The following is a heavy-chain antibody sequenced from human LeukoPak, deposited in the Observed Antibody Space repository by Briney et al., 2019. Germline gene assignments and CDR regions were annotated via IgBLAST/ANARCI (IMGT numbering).Heavy chain of an antibody. CDR3: ARDEAATGLRVDF. Sequence: GRSLRLSCASSGFTFSNYAMNWVRQAPGKGLEWVAVISYDGSNKYYADSVKGRFTISRDNSKNTLYLQMNSLRAEDTAVYYCARDEAATGLRVDFWGQGTLVTVSS. V-gene: IGHV3-30-3*01. CDR2: ISYDGSNK. CDR1: GFTFSNYA. J-gene: IGHJ4*02. D-gene: IGHD6-13*01.